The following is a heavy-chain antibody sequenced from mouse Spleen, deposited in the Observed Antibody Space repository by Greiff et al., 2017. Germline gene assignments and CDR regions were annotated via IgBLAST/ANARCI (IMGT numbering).Heavy chain of an antibody. D-gene: IGHD2-14*01. CDR3: ARDLEVRGAMDY. Sequence: EVQRVESGGGLVKPGGSLKLSCAASGFTFSDYYMYWVRQTPEKRLEWVATISDGGSYTYYPDSVKGRFTISRDNAKNNLYLQMSSLKSEDTAMYYCARDLEVRGAMDYWGQGTSVTVSS. CDR2: ISDGGSYT. V-gene: IGHV5-4*02. J-gene: IGHJ4*01. CDR1: GFTFSDYY.